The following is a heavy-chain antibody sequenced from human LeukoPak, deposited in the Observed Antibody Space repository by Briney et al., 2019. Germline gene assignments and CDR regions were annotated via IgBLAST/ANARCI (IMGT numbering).Heavy chain of an antibody. CDR2: ITGSGGNT. CDR3: GKSYCGGDCG. J-gene: IGHJ4*02. Sequence: GGSLRLSCAVSGLPFGSYGMTWVRQAPGKGLEWVSGITGSGGNTYYADSVKGRFTISRDNSKSTLSLQMNSLRAEDTAVYYCGKSYCGGDCGWGPGTLVTVSS. V-gene: IGHV3-23*01. CDR1: GLPFGSYG. D-gene: IGHD2-21*02.